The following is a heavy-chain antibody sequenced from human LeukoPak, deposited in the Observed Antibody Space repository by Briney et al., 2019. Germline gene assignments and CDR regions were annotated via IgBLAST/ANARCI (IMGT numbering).Heavy chain of an antibody. Sequence: PGGSLRLSCVASGFTFSRDWMHWVRQAPGKGLAWVSRINSDGSSTSYADSVKGRFTISRDNAKNTLYLQMNSLRVEDTAVYYCARDSPQCSRGYCYFVYWGQGTLVTVSS. CDR2: INSDGSST. CDR1: GFTFSRDW. V-gene: IGHV3-74*01. J-gene: IGHJ4*02. D-gene: IGHD2-15*01. CDR3: ARDSPQCSRGYCYFVY.